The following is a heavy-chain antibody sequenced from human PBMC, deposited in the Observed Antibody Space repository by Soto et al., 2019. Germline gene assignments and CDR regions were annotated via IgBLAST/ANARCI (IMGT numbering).Heavy chain of an antibody. CDR3: ARDQSRDYDFWSGYSKGFDY. V-gene: IGHV1-3*01. Sequence: ASVKVSCKASGYTFTLYVMHWVRQAPGQRLEWMGWINAANGNTKSSQKFQGRVTFTRDTSASTGYMELSTLNSADTAVYYCARDQSRDYDFWSGYSKGFDYWGQGTPVTVSP. J-gene: IGHJ4*02. D-gene: IGHD3-3*01. CDR1: GYTFTLYV. CDR2: INAANGNT.